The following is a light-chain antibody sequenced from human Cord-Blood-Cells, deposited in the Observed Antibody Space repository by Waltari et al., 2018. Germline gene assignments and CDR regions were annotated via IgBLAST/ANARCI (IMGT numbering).Light chain of an antibody. CDR1: QSVLYSSNNKNY. Sequence: DIVMPQSPDSLAVSLGERATIKCKSSQSVLYSSNNKNYLAWYQQKPGQPPKLLIYWASTRESGVPDRFSGSGSGTDFTLTISSLQAEDVAVYYCQQYYSTPPTFGQGTKVEIK. CDR3: QQYYSTPPT. J-gene: IGKJ1*01. CDR2: WAS. V-gene: IGKV4-1*01.